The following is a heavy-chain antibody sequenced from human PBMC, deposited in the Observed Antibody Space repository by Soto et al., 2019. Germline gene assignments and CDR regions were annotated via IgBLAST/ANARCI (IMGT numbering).Heavy chain of an antibody. CDR2: ISPYTGNT. CDR1: GYIFVNYG. Sequence: QVQLVQSGDAVKKPGASVKFSCKASGYIFVNYGIAWVRQAPGQGLEWMGWISPYTGNTHSASKVHGRLTMTTDTDTSTGYMDLGSLTSDDAAVYYCVMVDNYVTPTPQDVWGQGTTVTVSS. D-gene: IGHD3-16*01. J-gene: IGHJ6*02. CDR3: VMVDNYVTPTPQDV. V-gene: IGHV1-18*01.